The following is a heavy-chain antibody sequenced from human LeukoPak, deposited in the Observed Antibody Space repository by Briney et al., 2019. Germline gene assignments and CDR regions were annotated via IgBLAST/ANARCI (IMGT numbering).Heavy chain of an antibody. CDR2: INHSGST. D-gene: IGHD2-2*01. CDR1: GGSFSGYY. J-gene: IGHJ4*02. CDR3: ASRCSSTSCYVENFDY. V-gene: IGHV4-34*01. Sequence: SETLSLTCAVYGGSFSGYYWSWIRQPPGKGLEWIGEINHSGSTNYNPSLKSRVTIPVDTSKNQFSLKLSSVTAADTAVYYCASRCSSTSCYVENFDYWGQGTLVTVSS.